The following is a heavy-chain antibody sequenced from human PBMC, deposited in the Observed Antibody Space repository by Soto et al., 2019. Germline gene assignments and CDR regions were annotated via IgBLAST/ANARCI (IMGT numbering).Heavy chain of an antibody. J-gene: IGHJ4*02. V-gene: IGHV3-53*02. Sequence: DVQLVETGGGLIQPEGSLRLSCAASGFIVSSSYMSWVRQAPGKGLEWVSVIYSVGRTYYADSVKGRFTISRDNSKNTLYLQMNSLSAEDTAVYYCARCSGWYGQCYFDCWGQGTLVTVSS. D-gene: IGHD6-13*01. CDR3: ARCSGWYGQCYFDC. CDR2: IYSVGRT. CDR1: GFIVSSSY.